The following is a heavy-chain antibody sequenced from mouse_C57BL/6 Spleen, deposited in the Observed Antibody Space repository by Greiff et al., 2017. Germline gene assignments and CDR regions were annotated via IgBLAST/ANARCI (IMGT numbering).Heavy chain of an antibody. CDR3: AREDSAWFAY. V-gene: IGHV5-4*01. D-gene: IGHD2-12*01. CDR1: GFTFSSYA. CDR2: ISDGGSYT. J-gene: IGHJ3*01. Sequence: VQLKESGGGLVKPGGSLKLSCAASGFTFSSYAMSWVRQTPEKRLEWVATISDGGSYTYYPANVKGRFTISRDNAKNKLYLQMSHLKSEDTAMYYCAREDSAWFAYWGQGTLVTVSA.